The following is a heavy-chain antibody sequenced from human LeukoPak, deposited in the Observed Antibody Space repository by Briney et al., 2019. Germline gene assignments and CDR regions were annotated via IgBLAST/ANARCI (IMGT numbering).Heavy chain of an antibody. CDR3: AKDLRRVPAAMRLFDY. CDR2: ISNSGGIT. V-gene: IGHV3-23*01. Sequence: GGSLRLSCEASGLTFDIYSMSWVRQAPGKGLEWVADISNSGGITMYADSVKGRFTISRDNSKNTVYLQMNSLRAEDTAVYYCAKDLRRVPAAMRLFDYWGQGTLVTVSS. D-gene: IGHD2-2*01. J-gene: IGHJ4*02. CDR1: GLTFDIYS.